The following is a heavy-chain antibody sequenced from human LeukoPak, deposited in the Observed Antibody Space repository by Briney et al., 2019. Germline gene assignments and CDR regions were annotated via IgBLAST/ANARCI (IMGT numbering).Heavy chain of an antibody. J-gene: IGHJ4*02. Sequence: SETLSLTCTVSGGSISSSSYYWGWIRQPPGKGLEWIGSIYYSGSTNYNPSLKSRATISVDTSKNQFSLKLSSVTAADTAVYYCARGTVRGVKLTYYFDYWGQGTLVTVSS. CDR1: GGSISSSSYY. V-gene: IGHV4-39*07. D-gene: IGHD3-10*01. CDR2: IYYSGST. CDR3: ARGTVRGVKLTYYFDY.